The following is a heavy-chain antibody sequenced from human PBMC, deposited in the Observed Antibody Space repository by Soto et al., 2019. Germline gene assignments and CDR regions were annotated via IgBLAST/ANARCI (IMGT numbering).Heavy chain of an antibody. Sequence: GGSLRLSCAASGFTFSTYSMNWVRQAPGKGLEWFSSISSTSTYIYYADSLKGRFTISRDNTKNSLYLQINSLRDDDTAVYYCARETAGYTSTSALDYWGQGALVPVSS. J-gene: IGHJ4*02. V-gene: IGHV3-21*01. CDR1: GFTFSTYS. D-gene: IGHD2-2*02. CDR3: ARETAGYTSTSALDY. CDR2: ISSTSTYI.